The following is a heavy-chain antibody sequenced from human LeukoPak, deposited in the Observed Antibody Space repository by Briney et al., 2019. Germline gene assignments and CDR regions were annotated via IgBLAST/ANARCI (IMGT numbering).Heavy chain of an antibody. CDR1: GYTFTGFY. CDR3: ARDLGSSSSDAFDI. J-gene: IGHJ3*02. D-gene: IGHD6-6*01. V-gene: IGHV1-2*02. Sequence: ASVKVSCKASGYTFTGFYMHWMRQAPGQGLEWMGWINPNSGGTNYAQKFQGRVTMTRDTSISTAYMELSRLRSDDTAVYYCARDLGSSSSDAFDIWGQGTMVTVSS. CDR2: INPNSGGT.